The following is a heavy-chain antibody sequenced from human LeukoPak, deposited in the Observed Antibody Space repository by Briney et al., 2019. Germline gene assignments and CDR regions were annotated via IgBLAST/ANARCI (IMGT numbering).Heavy chain of an antibody. J-gene: IGHJ4*02. CDR3: VRSEMGGYTFDY. CDR1: GGPISSYY. Sequence: SETLSLTCTVSGGPISSYYWSWIRQPPGKGLEWIGYIYYSGSTNYNPSLKSRVTISVDRSKNQFSLNLSSVTAADTAVYYCVRSEMGGYTFDYWGQGTLVTVSS. CDR2: IYYSGST. V-gene: IGHV4-59*01. D-gene: IGHD5-24*01.